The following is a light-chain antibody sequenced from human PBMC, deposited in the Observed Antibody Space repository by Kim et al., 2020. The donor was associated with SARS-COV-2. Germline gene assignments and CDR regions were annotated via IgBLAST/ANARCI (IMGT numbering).Light chain of an antibody. CDR3: QQRSDWPPFT. CDR2: DAS. V-gene: IGKV3-11*01. Sequence: EIVLTQSPATLSLSPGERATLSCRASQNVTYYLGWYQQKPGQAPRLLIYDASDRATGIPARFSGSGSGTDFTLTISSLEPEDFAVYYCQQRSDWPPFTFGGGTKVDIK. J-gene: IGKJ4*01. CDR1: QNVTYY.